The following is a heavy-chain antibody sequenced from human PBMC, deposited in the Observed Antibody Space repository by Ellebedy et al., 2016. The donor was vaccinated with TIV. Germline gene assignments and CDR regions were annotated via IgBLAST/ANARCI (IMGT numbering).Heavy chain of an antibody. CDR2: VYYSGIT. J-gene: IGHJ4*02. CDR1: GASISSYY. CDR3: AGVRDGSRPFDY. V-gene: IGHV4-59*01. D-gene: IGHD6-13*01. Sequence: SETLSLTCTVSGASISSYYWNWIRQPPGKGLEWIGYVYYSGITNYNPSLKSRVTLSVDTSKHQFSLRLSSVTAADTAIYYCAGVRDGSRPFDYWGQGTLVTVSS.